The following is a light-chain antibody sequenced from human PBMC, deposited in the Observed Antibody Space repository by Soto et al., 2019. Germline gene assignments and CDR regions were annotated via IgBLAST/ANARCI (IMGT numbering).Light chain of an antibody. CDR3: QQSYRTPQT. J-gene: IGKJ2*01. CDR1: QRISSY. CDR2: GAS. V-gene: IGKV1-39*01. Sequence: DIQMTQSPSSLSASVGDRVTITCRASQRISSYLNWYQQKPGKAPKLLMYGASNLQSGVPSRISGGGFGTDFTLTISSLQPEDFATYYCQQSYRTPQTFGQWTKLEIK.